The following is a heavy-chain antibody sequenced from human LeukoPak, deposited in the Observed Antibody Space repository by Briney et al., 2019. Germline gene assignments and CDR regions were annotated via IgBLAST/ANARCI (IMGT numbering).Heavy chain of an antibody. Sequence: GGSLSLSCAASGFTLSNYAMSWVRLAATKGREWVSGIRGIGGSTYYAGSVADRSTLSRHISKKTLYLQANSLRAEDTAVYYCAKEKVVVTNTLFDYWGQGTLLTVSS. J-gene: IGHJ4*02. CDR2: IRGIGGST. CDR1: GFTLSNYA. CDR3: AKEKVVVTNTLFDY. D-gene: IGHD3-22*01. V-gene: IGHV3-23*01.